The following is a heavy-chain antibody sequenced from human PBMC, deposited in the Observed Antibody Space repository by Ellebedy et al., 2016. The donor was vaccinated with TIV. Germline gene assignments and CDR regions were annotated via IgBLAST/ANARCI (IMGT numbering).Heavy chain of an antibody. CDR1: GFIFSDYY. CDR2: ISDSGSTT. Sequence: GGSLRLSCAASGFIFSDYYMNWIRQAPGKGLEWVSYISDSGSTTYYADSVKGRFTISRDNAKNTLYLQMNSLRAEDTAVYYCARDLGYWDNEYYFDYWGQGTLVTVSS. CDR3: ARDLGYWDNEYYFDY. J-gene: IGHJ4*02. D-gene: IGHD3-22*01. V-gene: IGHV3-11*04.